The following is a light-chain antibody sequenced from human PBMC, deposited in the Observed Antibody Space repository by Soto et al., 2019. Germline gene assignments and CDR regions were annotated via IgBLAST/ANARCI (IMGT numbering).Light chain of an antibody. CDR2: AAA. Sequence: DIQMTQSPSSVSASVGYIVTITCRASQGISNYLAWYQQKPVRFPKLLIYAAATLQSGVPSRFSGSGYGQDFTLTISSMQYEDVAIYYFQKYNSAPLTSGGGTNVDIK. J-gene: IGKJ4*01. CDR1: QGISNY. CDR3: QKYNSAPLT. V-gene: IGKV1-27*01.